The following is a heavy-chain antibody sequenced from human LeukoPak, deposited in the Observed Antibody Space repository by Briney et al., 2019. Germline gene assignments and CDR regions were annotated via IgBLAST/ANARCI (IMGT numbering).Heavy chain of an antibody. Sequence: PGGSLRLSCADHGFAFDDYAMYYIRQDSGKGMTLTSGISWNSCSIHQAEHVKGRFTSSRDNAKNSLYLQMNSLRAEDTALYYCAKASGLLWSYFDYWGQGTLVTVSS. CDR1: GFAFDDYA. D-gene: IGHD3-16*01. J-gene: IGHJ4*02. V-gene: IGHV3-9*01. CDR3: AKASGLLWSYFDY. CDR2: ISWNSCSI.